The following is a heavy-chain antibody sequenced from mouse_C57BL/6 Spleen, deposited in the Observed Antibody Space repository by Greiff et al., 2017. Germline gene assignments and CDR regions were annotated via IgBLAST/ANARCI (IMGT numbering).Heavy chain of an antibody. Sequence: LQQPGAELVRPGSSVKLSCKASGYTFTSYWMDWVKQRPGQGLEWIGNIYPSDSETHYNQKFKDKATLTVDKSSSTAYMQLSSLTSEDSAVYYCARHYYYGSSNWYFDVWGTGTTVTVSS. J-gene: IGHJ1*03. CDR3: ARHYYYGSSNWYFDV. V-gene: IGHV1-61*01. CDR1: GYTFTSYW. D-gene: IGHD1-1*01. CDR2: IYPSDSET.